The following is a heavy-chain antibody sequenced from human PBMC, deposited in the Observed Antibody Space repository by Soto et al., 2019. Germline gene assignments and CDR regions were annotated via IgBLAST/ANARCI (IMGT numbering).Heavy chain of an antibody. CDR2: ISGSGGST. CDR3: AKGWFAAVAGTYYFDY. J-gene: IGHJ4*02. D-gene: IGHD6-19*01. V-gene: IGHV3-23*01. Sequence: TGGSLRLSCAASGFTFSSYAMSWVRQAPGKGLEWVSAISGSGGSTYYADSVKGRFTISRDNSKNTLYLQMNSLRAEDTAVYYCAKGWFAAVAGTYYFDYWGQGTLVTVSS. CDR1: GFTFSSYA.